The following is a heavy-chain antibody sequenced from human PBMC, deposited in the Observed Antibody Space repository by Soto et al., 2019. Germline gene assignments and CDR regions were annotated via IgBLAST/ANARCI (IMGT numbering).Heavy chain of an antibody. J-gene: IGHJ4*02. V-gene: IGHV2-5*01. D-gene: IGHD6-19*01. CDR3: AHRPPIAVAGTDANLLFDY. CDR1: GFSLSTSGVG. Sequence: GPTLVNPTQTLTLTCTFSGFSLSTSGVGVGWIRQPPGKALEWLALIYWNDDKRYSPSLKSRLTITKDTSKNQVVLTMTNMDPVDTATYYCAHRPPIAVAGTDANLLFDYWGQGTLVTVSS. CDR2: IYWNDDK.